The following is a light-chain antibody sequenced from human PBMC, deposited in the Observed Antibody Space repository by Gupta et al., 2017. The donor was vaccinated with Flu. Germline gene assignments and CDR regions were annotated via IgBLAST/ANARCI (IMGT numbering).Light chain of an antibody. V-gene: IGLV3-21*02. J-gene: IGLJ2*01. Sequence: SYVLTPPHSVSVAPGQTDKITGVGNNIGRKRVHWYQQKPGLAPVLVVYDDSFRPSVIPERFSCSNSGNTATLTITRVEAGDEADYYCHVWDSSSDHVVFGGGTKLTVL. CDR2: DDS. CDR3: HVWDSSSDHVV. CDR1: NIGRKR.